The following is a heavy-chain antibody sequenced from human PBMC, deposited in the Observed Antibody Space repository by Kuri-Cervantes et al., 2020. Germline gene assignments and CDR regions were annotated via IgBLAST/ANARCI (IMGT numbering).Heavy chain of an antibody. CDR3: ARRRYGDYDDWYFDL. D-gene: IGHD4-17*01. CDR1: GGSISNNNW. CDR2: IHHSGST. V-gene: IGHV4-4*02. J-gene: IGHJ2*01. Sequence: GSLRLSCAVSGGSISNNNWWSWVRQPPGQGLEWIGAIHHSGSTNQNPSLKSRVTISVDTSKNQFSLKLSSVTAADTAVYYCARRRYGDYDDWYFDLWGRGTLVTVSS.